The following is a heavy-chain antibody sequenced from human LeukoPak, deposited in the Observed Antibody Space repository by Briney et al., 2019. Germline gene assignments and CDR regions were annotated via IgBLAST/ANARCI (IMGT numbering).Heavy chain of an antibody. V-gene: IGHV4-39*01. J-gene: IGHJ2*01. CDR2: IYYSGST. CDR1: GGSISSSSYF. Sequence: PSETLSLTCTVSGGSISSSSYFWGWIRQPPGKGLEWIGSIYYSGSTYYNPSLKSRVTISVDTAKNQFSLKLSSVTAADTAVYYCARPVLLEMATIGGYFNLWGRGTLVTVSS. CDR3: ARPVLLEMATIGGYFNL. D-gene: IGHD5-24*01.